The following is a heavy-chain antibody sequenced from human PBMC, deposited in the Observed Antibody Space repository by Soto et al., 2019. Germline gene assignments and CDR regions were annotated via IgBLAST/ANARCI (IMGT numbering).Heavy chain of an antibody. V-gene: IGHV3-33*01. CDR3: ARSTIFGVAIPLGD. D-gene: IGHD3-3*01. Sequence: GGSLRLSCAASGFTFSSYGMHWVRQAPGKGLEWVAVIWYDGSNKYYADSVKGRFTISRDNSKNTLYLQMNSLRAEDTAVYYCARSTIFGVAIPLGDWGQGTLVTVSS. CDR2: IWYDGSNK. J-gene: IGHJ4*02. CDR1: GFTFSSYG.